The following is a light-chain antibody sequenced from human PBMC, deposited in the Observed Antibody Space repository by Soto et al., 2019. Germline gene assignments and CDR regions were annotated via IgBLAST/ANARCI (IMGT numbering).Light chain of an antibody. CDR1: QGISNY. Sequence: DIQLTQSPSSLSASVGDRVTITCRASQGISNYLAWYQQKPGKVPKLLVYAASKLHSGVPSRFSGSGSGTDFALTISGLQPEDVATYYCQKYNSAPLTFGGGTKVEIK. CDR3: QKYNSAPLT. V-gene: IGKV1-27*01. CDR2: AAS. J-gene: IGKJ4*01.